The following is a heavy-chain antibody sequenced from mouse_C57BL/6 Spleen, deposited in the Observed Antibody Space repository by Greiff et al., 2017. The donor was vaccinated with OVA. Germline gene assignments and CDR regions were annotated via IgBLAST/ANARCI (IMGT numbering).Heavy chain of an antibody. D-gene: IGHD4-1*01. CDR3: ARQLGRTLLPGNFDV. Sequence: QVQLQQPGAELVKPGASVKLSCKASGYTFTSYWMHWVKQRPGRGLEWIGRIDPNSGGTKYNEKFKSKATLTVDKPSSTAYMQLSSLTSEDSAVYYGARQLGRTLLPGNFDVWGTGTTVTVSS. CDR1: GYTFTSYW. CDR2: IDPNSGGT. J-gene: IGHJ1*03. V-gene: IGHV1-72*01.